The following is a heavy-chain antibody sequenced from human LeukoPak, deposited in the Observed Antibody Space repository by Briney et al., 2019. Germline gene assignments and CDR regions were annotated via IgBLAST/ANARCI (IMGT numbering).Heavy chain of an antibody. J-gene: IGHJ6*03. CDR1: GGFMSSYY. CDR2: IYTSGST. D-gene: IGHD3-3*01. Sequence: SETLSLICTVSGGFMSSYYWSWLRQPAGKALEWIGRIYTSGSTNYNPSLKSRVTMSVDTSKNQFSLKLSSVTAADTAVYYCARVKYYDFWSGYPYYYYYMDVWGKGTTVTVSS. CDR3: ARVKYYDFWSGYPYYYYYMDV. V-gene: IGHV4-4*07.